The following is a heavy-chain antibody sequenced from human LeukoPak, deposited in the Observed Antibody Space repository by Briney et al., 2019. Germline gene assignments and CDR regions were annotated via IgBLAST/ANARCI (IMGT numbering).Heavy chain of an antibody. CDR1: GFTFSSYA. CDR2: ISGSGGST. Sequence: PGGSLRLSCAASGFTFSSYAMSWLRQAPGKGLEWVSTISGSGGSTDYADSVKGRFTMSRENSKNTLYLQIDSLRAEDTAEYYCATMGYDFWSGYWPDYWGQGTLVTVSS. CDR3: ATMGYDFWSGYWPDY. V-gene: IGHV3-23*01. D-gene: IGHD3-3*01. J-gene: IGHJ4*02.